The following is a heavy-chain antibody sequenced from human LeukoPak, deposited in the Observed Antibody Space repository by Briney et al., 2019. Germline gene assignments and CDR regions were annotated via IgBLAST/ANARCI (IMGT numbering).Heavy chain of an antibody. CDR2: IHYSGST. CDR1: GGSIRSSSYY. J-gene: IGHJ4*02. Sequence: SETLSLTCTVSGGSIRSSSYYWGWIRQPPGKGPEWIGSIHYSGSTYYNPSLKSRVTISVDTSKNQFSLKLSPVTAADTAVYYCARLLILWFGESHPDYWGQGTLVTVSS. D-gene: IGHD3-10*01. V-gene: IGHV4-39*01. CDR3: ARLLILWFGESHPDY.